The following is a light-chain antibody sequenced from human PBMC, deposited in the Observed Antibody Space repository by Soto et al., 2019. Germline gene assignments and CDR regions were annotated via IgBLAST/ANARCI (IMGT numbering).Light chain of an antibody. Sequence: ETVMTQSPATLSVSPGERATLSCRASQSVSSKLAWYQQKPGQAPRLLIYGASTRATCIPARFSGSGSGTEFTLTISSLQSEDFAVYYCQQYKTWPSGTFGQGTKVEIK. CDR1: QSVSSK. V-gene: IGKV3-15*01. CDR3: QQYKTWPSGT. J-gene: IGKJ1*01. CDR2: GAS.